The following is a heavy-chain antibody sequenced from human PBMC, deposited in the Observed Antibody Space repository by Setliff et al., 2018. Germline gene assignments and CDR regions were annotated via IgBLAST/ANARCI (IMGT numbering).Heavy chain of an antibody. CDR2: IYTSGTT. D-gene: IGHD4-17*01. CDR1: GDSLTSGPYY. CDR3: ARGRLLYVGDSHYFDN. V-gene: IGHV4-61*09. Sequence: ASETLSLTCTASGDSLTSGPYYWTWVRQPAGKGLEWIGHIYTSGTTNYSPSLKSRVTISADTSKNQFSLQLTSVTAADTAVYYCARGRLLYVGDSHYFDNWGQGTLVTVSS. J-gene: IGHJ4*02.